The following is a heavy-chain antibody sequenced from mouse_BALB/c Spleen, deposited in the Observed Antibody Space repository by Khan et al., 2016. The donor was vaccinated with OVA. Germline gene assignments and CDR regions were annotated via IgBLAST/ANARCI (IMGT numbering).Heavy chain of an antibody. J-gene: IGHJ4*01. Sequence: EVTLLASGPGLVKPSQSLSLTCTVTGFSITSDYAWNWIRQFPGNKLEWMGYISYSGSTNYNPALKSRISITRDTSKNQFFLQLNSVTTEDTATYYCARDGSRYNYAMDYWGQGTSVTVSS. CDR3: ARDGSRYNYAMDY. V-gene: IGHV3-2*02. CDR1: GFSITSDYA. CDR2: ISYSGST. D-gene: IGHD2-3*01.